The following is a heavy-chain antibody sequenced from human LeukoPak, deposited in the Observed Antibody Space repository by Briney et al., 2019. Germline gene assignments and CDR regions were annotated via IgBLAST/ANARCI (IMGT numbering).Heavy chain of an antibody. J-gene: IGHJ4*02. CDR3: ARAHDYLWGNYRYFDY. D-gene: IGHD3-16*02. CDR2: INPSGGTT. Sequence: ASVKVSCKASGYTLTSYYMHWVRQAPGQGLEWMGIINPSGGTTSYPQKFQGRVTMTRDTSTSTVYMELSSLRSEDTAVYYCARAHDYLWGNYRYFDYWGQGTLVTVSS. CDR1: GYTLTSYY. V-gene: IGHV1-46*01.